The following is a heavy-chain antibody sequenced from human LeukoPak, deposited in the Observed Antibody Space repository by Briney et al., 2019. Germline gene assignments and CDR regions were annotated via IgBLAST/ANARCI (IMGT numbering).Heavy chain of an antibody. V-gene: IGHV3-30-3*01. CDR1: GFTFSSYA. D-gene: IGHD3-3*02. CDR3: ARSSTLDV. J-gene: IGHJ6*02. CDR2: ISYDGSNK. Sequence: GGSLRLSCAAPGFTFSSYAMHWVRQAPGKGLEWVAVISYDGSNKYYADSVKGRFTISRDNAKNSLYLHMNSLRAEDTAVYYCARSSTLDVWGQGTTVTVSS.